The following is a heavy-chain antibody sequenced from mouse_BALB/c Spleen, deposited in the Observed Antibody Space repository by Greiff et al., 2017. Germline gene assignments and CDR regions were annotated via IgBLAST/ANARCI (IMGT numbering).Heavy chain of an antibody. D-gene: IGHD1-1*01. CDR2: ISSGGST. CDR1: GFTFSSYA. J-gene: IGHJ4*01. Sequence: DVQLVESGGGLVKPGGSLKLSCAASGFTFSSYAMSWVRQTPEKRLEWVASISSGGSTYYPDSVKGRFTISRDNARNILYLQMSSLRSEDTAMYYCARADYGSSYDYAMDYWGQGTSVTVSS. V-gene: IGHV5-6-5*01. CDR3: ARADYGSSYDYAMDY.